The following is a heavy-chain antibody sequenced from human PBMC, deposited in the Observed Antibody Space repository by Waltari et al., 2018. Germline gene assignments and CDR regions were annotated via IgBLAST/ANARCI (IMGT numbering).Heavy chain of an antibody. CDR2: IYYSGST. D-gene: IGHD6-6*01. J-gene: IGHJ4*02. Sequence: QVQLQESGPGLLKPSETLSLTCPVSGGSISSYYWSWIRQPPGKGLEWIGYIYYSGSTNYNPSLKSRVTISVDTSKNQFSLKLSSVTAADTAVYYCARGHSSSGGAFDYWGQGTLVTVSS. CDR1: GGSISSYY. CDR3: ARGHSSSGGAFDY. V-gene: IGHV4-59*01.